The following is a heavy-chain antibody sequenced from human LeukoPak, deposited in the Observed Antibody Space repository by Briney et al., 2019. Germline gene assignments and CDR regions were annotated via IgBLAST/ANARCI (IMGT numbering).Heavy chain of an antibody. CDR2: VYHSGSA. CDR1: VDFISSPKW. V-gene: IGHV4-4*02. D-gene: IGHD2-15*01. CDR3: ARDLRGIVAPPR. Sequence: SGTLSLTCAVCVDFISSPKWRSSVRQPPGNGLEWIGEVYHSGSANYNPSVKSRVTISVDKSKNQFSLRLTSATAADTAVYYCARDLRGIVAPPRWGQGTLVSVSS. J-gene: IGHJ4*02.